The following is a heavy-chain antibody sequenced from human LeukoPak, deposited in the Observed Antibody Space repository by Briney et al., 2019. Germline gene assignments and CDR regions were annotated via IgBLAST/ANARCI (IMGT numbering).Heavy chain of an antibody. CDR1: GGSISTYY. CDR2: IYHSGST. V-gene: IGHV4-59*01. CDR3: ARGGGYASPIGY. J-gene: IGHJ4*02. D-gene: IGHD5-12*01. Sequence: PSETLSLTCTLSGGSISTYYWSWIRQPPGKGLEWIGYIYHSGSTNYNPPPKSRVTISVDTSKNQFSLKLSSVTAADTAVYYCARGGGYASPIGYWGQGALVTVSS.